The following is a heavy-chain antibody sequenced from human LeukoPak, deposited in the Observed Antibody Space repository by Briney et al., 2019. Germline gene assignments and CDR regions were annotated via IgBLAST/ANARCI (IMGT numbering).Heavy chain of an antibody. CDR1: GGSISSCY. D-gene: IGHD6-13*01. Sequence: SETLSLTCTVSGGSISSCYWSWIRQPAGKGLEWIGRIYTSGSTNYNPSLKSRVTMSVDTSKNQFSLKLSSVTAADTAVYYCARTTEAHSWRTRYYDYYMDVWGKGTTVTVSS. J-gene: IGHJ6*03. V-gene: IGHV4-4*07. CDR2: IYTSGST. CDR3: ARTTEAHSWRTRYYDYYMDV.